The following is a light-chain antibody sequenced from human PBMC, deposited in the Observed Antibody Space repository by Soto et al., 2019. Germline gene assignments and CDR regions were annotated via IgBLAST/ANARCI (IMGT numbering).Light chain of an antibody. CDR1: SSDVGGYNY. J-gene: IGLJ1*01. V-gene: IGLV2-8*01. CDR3: CSYAGSNNFYV. CDR2: EVS. Sequence: QSALTQPPSASGSPGQSVTISCTGTSSDVGGYNYVSWYQQHPGKAPKLMIYEVSKRPSGVPDRFSGSKSGNTASLTVSGLQAEDEADYCCCSYAGSNNFYVFGTGTKLTVL.